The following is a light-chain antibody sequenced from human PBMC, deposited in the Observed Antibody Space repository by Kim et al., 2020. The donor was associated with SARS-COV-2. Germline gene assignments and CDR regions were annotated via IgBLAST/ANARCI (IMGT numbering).Light chain of an antibody. V-gene: IGKV1-5*03. CDR1: QSISSW. CDR2: KAS. Sequence: SASVGDRVTITCRASQSISSWLAWYQQKPGKAPKLLIYKASSLESGVPSRFSGSGSGTEFTLTISSLQPDDFATYYRQQYNSYPYTFGQGTKLEI. CDR3: QQYNSYPYT. J-gene: IGKJ2*01.